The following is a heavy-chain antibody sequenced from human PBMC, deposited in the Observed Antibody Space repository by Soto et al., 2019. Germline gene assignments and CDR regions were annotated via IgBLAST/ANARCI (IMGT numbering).Heavy chain of an antibody. CDR3: ARASPIRGFFGLDV. Sequence: QVHLQQWGAGLLKPSETLSLTCAVYGGSFSNYYWTWIRQPPGKGLEWIGEVFSSGYTNYNPSLQNRITISVDTSKNQFSLRLTSVTAADTGVYYCARASPIRGFFGLDVWGQGSTLSVSS. J-gene: IGHJ6*02. V-gene: IGHV4-34*02. D-gene: IGHD5-12*01. CDR2: VFSSGYT. CDR1: GGSFSNYY.